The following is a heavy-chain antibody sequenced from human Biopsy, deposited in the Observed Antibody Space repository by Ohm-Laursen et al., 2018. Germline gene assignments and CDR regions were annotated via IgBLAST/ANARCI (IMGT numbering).Heavy chain of an antibody. Sequence: SETLSLTCAVYGESFNGYYWTWIRQSPGKGLEWIGYIYYTGSTNYNPSVKSRVTISVDTSKNQFSLKLNSVTAADTAVYFCARDSRGGHLNTTLITGKNLDSWGQGILVTVPS. CDR3: ARDSRGGHLNTTLITGKNLDS. V-gene: IGHV4-59*01. CDR1: GESFNGYY. J-gene: IGHJ4*02. D-gene: IGHD3-16*01. CDR2: IYYTGST.